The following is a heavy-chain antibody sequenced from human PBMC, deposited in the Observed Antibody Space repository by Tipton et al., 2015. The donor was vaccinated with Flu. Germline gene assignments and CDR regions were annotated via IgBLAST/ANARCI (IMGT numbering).Heavy chain of an antibody. Sequence: TLSLTCSVSGGSISSYYWSWIRQPPGKGLEWIGYVFYTGSTDYNPSLKSRVTISVDTSKNQFSLKLSSVTAADTAVYYCARLTIFGVVIIGNYYYYMDVWGKRTTVTGSS. J-gene: IGHJ6*03. CDR2: VFYTGST. CDR3: ARLTIFGVVIIGNYYYYMDV. D-gene: IGHD3-3*01. CDR1: GGSISSYY. V-gene: IGHV4-59*12.